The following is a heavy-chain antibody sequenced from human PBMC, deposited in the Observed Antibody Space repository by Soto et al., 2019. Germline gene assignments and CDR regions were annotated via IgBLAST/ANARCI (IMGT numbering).Heavy chain of an antibody. CDR1: GFTFSSYA. CDR2: MSGSGVST. V-gene: IGHV3-23*01. CDR3: APDYPYHSPGYLRYDY. D-gene: IGHD3-22*01. J-gene: IGHJ4*01. Sequence: GWTLGLSCTASGFTFSSYAMSWVRQAPGKGLEWVSAMSGSGVSTHYADSVKGRFTISRDNSKNTLYLQMNSPRADDTAVDYWAPDYPYHSPGYLRYDYWGHGILVTDS.